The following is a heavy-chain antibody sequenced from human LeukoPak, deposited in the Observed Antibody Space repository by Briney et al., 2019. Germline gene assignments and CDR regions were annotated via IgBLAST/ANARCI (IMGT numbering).Heavy chain of an antibody. CDR2: ISYDGSNK. CDR3: ARWYAFDI. Sequence: GRSLRLSCAASGFTFSSYAMHWVRQAPGKGLEWVAVISYDGSNKYYADSVKGRFTISRDNSKNTLYLQMNSLRAEDTAVYYCARWYAFDIWGQGTMVTVSS. J-gene: IGHJ3*02. CDR1: GFTFSSYA. V-gene: IGHV3-30*04.